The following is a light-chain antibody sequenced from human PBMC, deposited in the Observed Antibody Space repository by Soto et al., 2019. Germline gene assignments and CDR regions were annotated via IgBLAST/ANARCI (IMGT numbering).Light chain of an antibody. V-gene: IGKV3-20*01. Sequence: VVLTQSPGTLSLSPGERATLSFRASQSVNSLFLAWYQQKPGQAPRLLIYAASSRATGITDRFSGSGSGTEFTLTISSLQPDDFATYYCQQYNSYSPTFGQGTKVDI. CDR3: QQYNSYSPT. CDR1: QSVNSLF. CDR2: AAS. J-gene: IGKJ1*01.